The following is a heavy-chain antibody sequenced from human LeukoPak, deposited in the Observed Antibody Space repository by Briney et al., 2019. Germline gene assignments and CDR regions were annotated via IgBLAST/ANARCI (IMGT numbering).Heavy chain of an antibody. V-gene: IGHV4-59*01. J-gene: IGHJ5*02. D-gene: IGHD3-22*01. CDR3: ARERYYDSSGSLNWFDP. CDR2: IYYSGST. CDR1: GGSISSYY. Sequence: SETLSLTCTVSGGSISSYYWSWIQQPPGKGLEWIGYIYYSGSTNYNPSLKSRVTISVDTSKNQFSLKLSSVTAADTAVYYCARERYYDSSGSLNWFDPWGQGTLVTVSS.